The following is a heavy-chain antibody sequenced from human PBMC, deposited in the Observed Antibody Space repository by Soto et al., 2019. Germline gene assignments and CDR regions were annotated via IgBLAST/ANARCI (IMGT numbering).Heavy chain of an antibody. CDR2: MYHSGST. D-gene: IGHD1-1*01. V-gene: IGHV4-30-2*01. CDR3: ARSRTISATNTWFDP. Sequence: PSETLSLTCAVSGGSISSGGYSWSWIRQPPGKGLEWIGYMYHSGSTYYNPSLKSRVTISIDTSKNQFSLKLNSVTAADTAVYFCARSRTISATNTWFDPWGQGTLVTVSS. J-gene: IGHJ5*02. CDR1: GGSISSGGYS.